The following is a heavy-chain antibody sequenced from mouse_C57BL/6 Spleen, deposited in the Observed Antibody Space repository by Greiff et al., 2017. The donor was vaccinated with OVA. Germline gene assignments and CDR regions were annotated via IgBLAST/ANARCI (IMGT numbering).Heavy chain of an antibody. V-gene: IGHV1-72*01. J-gene: IGHJ3*01. D-gene: IGHD1-1*01. Sequence: QVQLQQPGAELVKPGASVKLSCKASGYTFTSYWMHWVKQRPGRGLEWIGRIAPNSGGTKYNEKFKSKATLTVDKPSSTAYMQLSSLTSEDSAVDYCARGYYGSSPWFAYWGQGTLVTVSA. CDR1: GYTFTSYW. CDR2: IAPNSGGT. CDR3: ARGYYGSSPWFAY.